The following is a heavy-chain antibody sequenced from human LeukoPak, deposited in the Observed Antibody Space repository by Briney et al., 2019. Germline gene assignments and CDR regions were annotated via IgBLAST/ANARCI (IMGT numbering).Heavy chain of an antibody. V-gene: IGHV3-30-3*01. Sequence: GGSLRLSCAASGFTFSSYAMHWVRQAPGKGLEWVAVISYDGSNKYYADSVKGRFTISRDNSKNTLYLQMNSLRAEDTAVYYCARAREANYGMDVWGQGTTVTVSS. CDR2: ISYDGSNK. CDR1: GFTFSSYA. D-gene: IGHD5-24*01. CDR3: ARAREANYGMDV. J-gene: IGHJ6*02.